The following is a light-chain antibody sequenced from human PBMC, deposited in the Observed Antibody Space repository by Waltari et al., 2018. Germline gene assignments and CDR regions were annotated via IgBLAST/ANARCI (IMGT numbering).Light chain of an antibody. CDR2: QDN. V-gene: IGLV3-1*01. Sequence: SYELTQPPSVSVSPGQTATITCSGNKLGDKYACWYQRRPGQSPLLVIYQDNKRPSGIPDRFSGSNSGNTATLTITGTQPIDEADDVGVYFCLQGKDLPLTFGGGNK. J-gene: IGLJ3*02. CDR1: KLGDKY. CDR3: VYFCLQGKDLPLT.